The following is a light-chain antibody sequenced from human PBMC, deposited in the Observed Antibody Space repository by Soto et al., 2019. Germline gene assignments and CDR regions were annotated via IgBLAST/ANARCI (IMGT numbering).Light chain of an antibody. J-gene: IGLJ1*01. CDR2: DVN. CDR3: NSYTTSETYV. Sequence: QSVLTHPASVSWSPGHSITISCTGTNSDVGSYNRVSWYQRPPGTAPKLIIYDVNNRPSGVSYRFSGSKSGNTASLTISGLQAEEEADYYCNSYTTSETYVFGTGTKVTX. V-gene: IGLV2-14*01. CDR1: NSDVGSYNR.